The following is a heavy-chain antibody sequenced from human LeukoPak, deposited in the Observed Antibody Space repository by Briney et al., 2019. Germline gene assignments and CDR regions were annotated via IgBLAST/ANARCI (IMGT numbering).Heavy chain of an antibody. J-gene: IGHJ4*02. CDR1: GGSFSDYY. CDR2: MNHVGGT. D-gene: IGHD6-13*01. Sequence: SETLSLTCAVYGGSFSDYYWSWIRQPPGKGLEWIGEMNHVGGTNYNPSLKSRVTISVDTSKSQFSLKLRSVTAADTGVYYCARLVSQTEPRFDYWGQGTLATVSS. V-gene: IGHV4-34*01. CDR3: ARLVSQTEPRFDY.